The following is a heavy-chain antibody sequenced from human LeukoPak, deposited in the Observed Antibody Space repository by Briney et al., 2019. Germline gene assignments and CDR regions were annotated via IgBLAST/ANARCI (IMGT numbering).Heavy chain of an antibody. Sequence: ASVKVSCKASGYTFTSHDINWVRQATGQGLEWMGWMNPNSGNTGYTQKFQGRVAMTRNTSITTAYMELSSLRSEDTAVYYCARGLGRTAMVTRGGVRFDYWGQGTLVTVSS. CDR2: MNPNSGNT. CDR1: GYTFTSHD. D-gene: IGHD5-18*01. CDR3: ARGLGRTAMVTRGGVRFDY. J-gene: IGHJ4*02. V-gene: IGHV1-8*01.